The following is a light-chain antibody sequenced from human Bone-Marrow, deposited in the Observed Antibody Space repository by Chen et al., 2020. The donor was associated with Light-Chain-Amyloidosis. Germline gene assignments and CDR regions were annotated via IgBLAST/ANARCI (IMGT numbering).Light chain of an antibody. J-gene: IGLJ2*01. CDR2: KDS. CDR1: TLSKQY. Sequence: SSELTQPPSVSVSPGQTARIPCSGDTLSKQYSYWYQQKAGQVPAVVIYKDSERPSGVPQRFSGSSSGTTVTLTISGVQAEDEADYYCQSVDMSGPYVVFGGGTKLTVL. CDR3: QSVDMSGPYVV. V-gene: IGLV3-25*03.